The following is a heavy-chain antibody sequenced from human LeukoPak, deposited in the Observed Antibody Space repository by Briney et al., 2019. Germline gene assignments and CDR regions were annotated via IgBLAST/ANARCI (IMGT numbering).Heavy chain of an antibody. V-gene: IGHV3-23*01. CDR2: ITGGGSTT. CDR1: GFTFSSYA. J-gene: IGHJ5*01. CDR3: ARESPIAATGRSWFDS. Sequence: GGSLRLSCAASGFTFSSYAMSWVRQAPGKGLEWVSTITGGGSTTYYADSVKGRFTISRDNSKNTLYLQMNSLRAEDTALYYCARESPIAATGRSWFDSWGQGTLVTVSS. D-gene: IGHD6-13*01.